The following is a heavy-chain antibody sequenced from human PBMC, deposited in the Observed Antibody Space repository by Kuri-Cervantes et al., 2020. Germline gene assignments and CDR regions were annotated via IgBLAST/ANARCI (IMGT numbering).Heavy chain of an antibody. CDR1: GYTFTSYG. D-gene: IGHD3-10*01. J-gene: IGHJ4*02. V-gene: IGHV1-18*01. CDR3: ARGRVWFGEYLDY. CDR2: ISAYNGHT. Sequence: ASVKVSCKASGYTFTSYGITWVRQAPGQGLEWMGWISAYNGHTNYAQKFQGRVTMTTDTSTSTAYMELTSLKSDDTAVFYCARGRVWFGEYLDYWGQGTLVTVSS.